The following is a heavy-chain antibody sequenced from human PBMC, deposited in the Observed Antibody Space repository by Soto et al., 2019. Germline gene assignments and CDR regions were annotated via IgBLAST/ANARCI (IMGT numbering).Heavy chain of an antibody. CDR2: IYYSGST. D-gene: IGHD2-21*01. CDR3: ARGGDGYIFDDAFDI. CDR1: GGSISSGGYY. J-gene: IGHJ3*02. Sequence: QVQLQESGPGLVKPSQTLSPTCTVSGGSISSGGYYWSWIRQHPGKGLEWIGYIYYSGSTYYNPSLKSRVTISVDTSKNQFSLKLSSVTAADTAVYYCARGGDGYIFDDAFDIWGQGTMVTVSS. V-gene: IGHV4-31*03.